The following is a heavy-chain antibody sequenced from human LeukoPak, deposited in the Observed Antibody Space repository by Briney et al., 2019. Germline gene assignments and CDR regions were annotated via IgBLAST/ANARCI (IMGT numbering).Heavy chain of an antibody. CDR3: ARVAYWYFDV. CDR2: IYDSEST. V-gene: IGHV4-59*13. CDR1: GGSITNYY. Sequence: SETLSLTCSVSGGSITNYYWSWIRQPPGKGREYIGHIYDSESTNYNPSLRSRVTISLDTSKNHFSLNVSSVTAADTAVYYCARVAYWYFDVWGRGTLVTVSS. J-gene: IGHJ2*01.